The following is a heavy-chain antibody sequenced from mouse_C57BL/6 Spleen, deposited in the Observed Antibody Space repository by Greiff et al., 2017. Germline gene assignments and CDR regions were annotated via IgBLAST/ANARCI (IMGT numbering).Heavy chain of an antibody. Sequence: QVQLKQPGAELVKPGASVKMSCKASGYTFTSYWITWVKQRPGQGLEWIGDIYPGSGSTNYNEKFKSKATLTVDTSSSTAYMQLSSLTSEDSAVYYCAREGVDSSYFDYWGQGTTLTVSS. CDR1: GYTFTSYW. V-gene: IGHV1-55*01. D-gene: IGHD3-2*01. J-gene: IGHJ2*01. CDR2: IYPGSGST. CDR3: AREGVDSSYFDY.